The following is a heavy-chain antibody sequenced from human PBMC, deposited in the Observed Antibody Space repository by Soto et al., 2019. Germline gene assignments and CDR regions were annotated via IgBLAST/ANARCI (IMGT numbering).Heavy chain of an antibody. V-gene: IGHV1-69*13. D-gene: IGHD2-2*02. J-gene: IGHJ6*02. CDR1: GGTFSSYA. CDR3: ASSYIVVVPAAIEVGGKPFVDYGMDV. CDR2: IIPIFGTA. Sequence: GASVKVSCKASGGTFSSYAISWVRQAPGQGLEWMGGIIPIFGTANYAQKFQGRVTITADESTSTAYMELSSLRSEDTAVYYCASSYIVVVPAAIEVGGKPFVDYGMDVWGQGTTVTVSS.